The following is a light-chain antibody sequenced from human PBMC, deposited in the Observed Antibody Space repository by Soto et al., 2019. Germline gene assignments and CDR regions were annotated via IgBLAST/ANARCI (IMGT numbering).Light chain of an antibody. CDR1: GSNIGIKI. CDR3: AAWDDSLDGPV. Sequence: QSVLTQPPSASGTPGQRVTISCSGSGSNIGIKIVSWYQQLPGTAPKLLIYSDDQRPSGVPDRFSASKSGTSASLAISGLQSEDEADYYCAAWDDSLDGPVFGGGTKLTVL. J-gene: IGLJ2*01. V-gene: IGLV1-44*01. CDR2: SDD.